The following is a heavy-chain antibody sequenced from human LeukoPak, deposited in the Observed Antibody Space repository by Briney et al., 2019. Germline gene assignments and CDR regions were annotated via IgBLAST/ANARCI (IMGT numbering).Heavy chain of an antibody. V-gene: IGHV1-18*01. Sequence: ASVKVSCKASGYTFTSYGISWVRQAPGQGLEWMGWISAYNGNTNYAQKLQGRVTMTTDTSTSTAYMELRSLRSDDTAVYYCARDLTVLVRGVMAWFDPRGQGTLVTVSS. CDR2: ISAYNGNT. CDR3: ARDLTVLVRGVMAWFDP. D-gene: IGHD3-10*01. CDR1: GYTFTSYG. J-gene: IGHJ5*02.